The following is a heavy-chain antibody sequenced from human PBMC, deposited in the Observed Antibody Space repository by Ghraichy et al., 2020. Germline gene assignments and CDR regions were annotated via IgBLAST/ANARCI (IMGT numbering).Heavy chain of an antibody. CDR1: GFTFSSYS. D-gene: IGHD5-24*01. V-gene: IGHV3-21*01. Sequence: GSLRLSCAASGFTFSSYSMNWVRQAPGKGLEWVSSISSSSSYIYYADSVKGRFTISRDNAKNSLYLQMNSLRAEDTAVYYCAREREIDLPWFDPWGQGTLVTVSS. J-gene: IGHJ5*02. CDR3: AREREIDLPWFDP. CDR2: ISSSSSYI.